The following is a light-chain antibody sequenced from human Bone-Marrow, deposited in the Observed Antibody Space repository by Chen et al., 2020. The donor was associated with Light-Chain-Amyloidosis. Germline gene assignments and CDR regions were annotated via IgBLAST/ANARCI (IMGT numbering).Light chain of an antibody. Sequence: DIVMTQSPDSLAVSLGEGATINCKSSQSLLYNNKIYLAWYQQKPGQPPRLLISWASTRESGVPDRFSGSGSGTDFTLTISSLQAEDVAVYYCQQYYSNPRTFGQGAKVEIK. J-gene: IGKJ1*01. CDR3: QQYYSNPRT. V-gene: IGKV4-1*01. CDR1: QSLLYNNKIY. CDR2: WAS.